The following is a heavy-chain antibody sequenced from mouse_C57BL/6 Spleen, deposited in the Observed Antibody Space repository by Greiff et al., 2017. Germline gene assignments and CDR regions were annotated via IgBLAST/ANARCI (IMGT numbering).Heavy chain of an antibody. CDR2: ISYDGSN. CDR3: ADYGYDGDWDFGV. J-gene: IGHJ1*03. V-gene: IGHV3-6*01. D-gene: IGHD2-2*01. Sequence: EVKLVESGPGLVKPSQSLSLTCSVTGYSITSGYYWNWIRQLPGNKLEWMGYISYDGSNNYNPSLKNRISITRDTSKNQFFLKLNSVTTEDTATYYCADYGYDGDWDFGVWGTGTTVTVAS. CDR1: GYSITSGYY.